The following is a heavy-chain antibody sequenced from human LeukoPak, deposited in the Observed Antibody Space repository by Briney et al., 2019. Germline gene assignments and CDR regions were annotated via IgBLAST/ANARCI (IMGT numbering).Heavy chain of an antibody. D-gene: IGHD3-22*01. CDR1: GFTFDDYA. V-gene: IGHV3-9*03. J-gene: IGHJ3*02. CDR2: ISWNSGSI. CDR3: AKALSGYLDAFDI. Sequence: GRSLRLSCAAYGFTFDDYAMHWVRQAPGKGLEWVSGISWNSGSIGYADSVKGRFTISRDNAKNSLYLQMNSLRAEDMALYYCAKALSGYLDAFDIWGQGTMVTVSS.